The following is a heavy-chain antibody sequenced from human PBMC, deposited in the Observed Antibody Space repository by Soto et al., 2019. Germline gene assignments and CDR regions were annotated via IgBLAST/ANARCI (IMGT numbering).Heavy chain of an antibody. D-gene: IGHD2-21*02. CDR2: ISWDGGST. Sequence: PGGSLRLSRAASGFTFDDFTLHWVRQAPGEGLEWVSLISWDGGSTYYADSVKGRFTISRDNSKNSLYLQMNSLRTEDTALYYCAKAVVVTANSDYYYYGMEVWGQGTTVTVSS. CDR3: AKAVVVTANSDYYYYGMEV. V-gene: IGHV3-43*01. CDR1: GFTFDDFT. J-gene: IGHJ6*02.